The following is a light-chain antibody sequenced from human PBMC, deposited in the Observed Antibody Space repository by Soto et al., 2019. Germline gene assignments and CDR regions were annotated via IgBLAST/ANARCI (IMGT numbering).Light chain of an antibody. CDR3: QQASSFPLT. Sequence: DIQMTQSPSSVSASVGDRVTITCRASQGINSWLAWYQQKPGKAPELLIYAASSLQSGVPSRFSGSGSGTDFTLTISSLPPEDFATYYCQQASSFPLTLGGGTKVDIK. CDR1: QGINSW. CDR2: AAS. V-gene: IGKV1-12*01. J-gene: IGKJ4*01.